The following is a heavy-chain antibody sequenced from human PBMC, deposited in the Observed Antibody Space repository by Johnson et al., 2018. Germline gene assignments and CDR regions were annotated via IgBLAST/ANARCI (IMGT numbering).Heavy chain of an antibody. V-gene: IGHV3-48*02. J-gene: IGHJ1*01. D-gene: IGHD2-2*02. CDR1: GFTFAGFS. Sequence: VQLVESGGGLVQPGGSLRLSCAASGFTFAGFSMNWVRQAPGKGLERVTHISSSGTTTYYADSVRGRFTIARDNAKNSLYLQVNSLGDEDTAVYYCARGCSYTSCYRTDYFQHWGQGTLVTVSS. CDR3: ARGCSYTSCYRTDYFQH. CDR2: ISSSGTTT.